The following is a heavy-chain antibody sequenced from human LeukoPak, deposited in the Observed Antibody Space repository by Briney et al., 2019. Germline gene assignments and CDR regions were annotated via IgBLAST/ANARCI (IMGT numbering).Heavy chain of an antibody. CDR2: IWNDGSRK. J-gene: IGHJ4*02. V-gene: IGHV3-33*06. CDR1: GFTFRSFW. CDR3: AKGGIEVGHPAGLYFFDS. Sequence: PGGSLRLSCAASGFTFRSFWIHWVRQVPGKGLEWVGIIWNDGSRKDYGDSVKGRFTISRDNSKDTLYLQMNTLRVEDTALYYCAKGGIEVGHPAGLYFFDSWSQGTLVTVSS. D-gene: IGHD6-19*01.